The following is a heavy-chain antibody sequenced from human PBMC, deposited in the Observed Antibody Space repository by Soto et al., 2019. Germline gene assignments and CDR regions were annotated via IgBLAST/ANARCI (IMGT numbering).Heavy chain of an antibody. CDR1: GYTFTGYY. CDR3: ARAPSLQQQLTNYYYYGMDV. V-gene: IGHV1-2*04. CDR2: INPNSGGT. Sequence: ASVKVSCKASGYTFTGYYMHWLRQAPRQGLEWMGWINPNSGGTNYAQKFQGWVTMTRDTSISTAYMELSRLRSDDTAVYYCARAPSLQQQLTNYYYYGMDVWGQGTTVTVSS. D-gene: IGHD6-13*01. J-gene: IGHJ6*02.